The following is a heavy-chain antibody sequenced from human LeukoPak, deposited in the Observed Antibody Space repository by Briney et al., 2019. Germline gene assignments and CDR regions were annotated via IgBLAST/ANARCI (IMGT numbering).Heavy chain of an antibody. V-gene: IGHV3-33*08. CDR1: GFTFSSYG. D-gene: IGHD6-19*01. CDR3: AIESLQWLVPY. CDR2: IWYDGSNK. Sequence: PGGSLRLSCAASGFTFSSYGMHWVRQAPGKGLEWVAVIWYDGSNKYYADSVKGRLTISRDNSKNTLYLQMNSLRAEDTAVYYCAIESLQWLVPYWGQGTLVTVSS. J-gene: IGHJ4*02.